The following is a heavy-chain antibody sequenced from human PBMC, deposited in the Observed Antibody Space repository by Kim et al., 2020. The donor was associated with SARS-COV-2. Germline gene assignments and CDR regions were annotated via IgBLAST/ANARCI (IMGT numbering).Heavy chain of an antibody. J-gene: IGHJ4*02. Sequence: GGSLRLSCAVSGFNFGTYAMSWVRRAPGKGPEWVAEINSSGGSTKYADSVRGRFTISRDNSRNTVYLQMTSLRVEDTAVFYCVKVKNNLLHFFDYWGQGTLVTVSS. CDR3: VKVKNNLLHFFDY. V-gene: IGHV3-23*01. CDR1: GFNFGTYA. CDR2: INSSGGST. D-gene: IGHD1-1*01.